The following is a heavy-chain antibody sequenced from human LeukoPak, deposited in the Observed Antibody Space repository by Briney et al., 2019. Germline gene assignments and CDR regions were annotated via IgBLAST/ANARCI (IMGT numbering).Heavy chain of an antibody. Sequence: ASVKVSCKVSGYTLSDLSMHWVRQAPGKGLEWMGGFDPGDGETIYTQKYQGRVTMTEDTSTDTAYMELSSLRSEDTAVYYCAAGGVYDLFDYWGQGTLVTVSS. J-gene: IGHJ4*02. CDR1: GYTLSDLS. CDR3: AAGGVYDLFDY. D-gene: IGHD5/OR15-5a*01. CDR2: FDPGDGET. V-gene: IGHV1-24*01.